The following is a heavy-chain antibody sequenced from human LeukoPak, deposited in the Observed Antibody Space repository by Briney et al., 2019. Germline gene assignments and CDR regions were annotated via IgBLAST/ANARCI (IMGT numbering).Heavy chain of an antibody. J-gene: IGHJ4*02. D-gene: IGHD5-18*01. CDR2: ISSSGSTI. CDR1: GFTFSDYY. Sequence: GGSLRLSCAASGFTFSDYYMSWIRQAPGKGLEWVSYISSSGSTIYYADSVKGRFTISRDNAKNSLYLQMNSLRSDDTAVYYCARDLYSRGDTAMSLDYWGQGTLVTVSS. V-gene: IGHV3-11*01. CDR3: ARDLYSRGDTAMSLDY.